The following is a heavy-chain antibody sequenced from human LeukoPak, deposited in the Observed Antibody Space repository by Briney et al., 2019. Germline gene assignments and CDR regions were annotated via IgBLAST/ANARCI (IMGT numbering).Heavy chain of an antibody. CDR2: IYRSGST. J-gene: IGHJ3*02. V-gene: IGHV4-39*07. D-gene: IGHD5-24*01. CDR3: ARRGWLQLDI. Sequence: SETLSLTCTVSGGSISSSSYYWGWIRQPPGKGLEWIGNIYRSGSTYYSPSLKSRVTISVDTSKNQFSLTLTSVTAADTAVYYCARRGWLQLDIWGQGTMVTVSS. CDR1: GGSISSSSYY.